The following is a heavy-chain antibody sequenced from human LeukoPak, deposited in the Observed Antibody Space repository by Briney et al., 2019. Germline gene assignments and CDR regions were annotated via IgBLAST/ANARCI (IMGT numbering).Heavy chain of an antibody. Sequence: QTGGSLRLSCAASGFTFSSSAMSWVRQPPGKGLEWLSLISTSGDTTFYADSVKGRFIISRDNSKDTLYLQMDSLRVEDTAVYYCARRFRDGGGFYTIDYWGQGTLVTVSS. CDR3: ARRFRDGGGFYTIDY. J-gene: IGHJ4*02. CDR2: ISTSGDTT. V-gene: IGHV3-23*01. CDR1: GFTFSSSA. D-gene: IGHD2-21*02.